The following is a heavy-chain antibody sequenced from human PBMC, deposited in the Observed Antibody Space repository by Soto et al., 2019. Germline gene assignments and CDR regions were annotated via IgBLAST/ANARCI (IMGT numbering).Heavy chain of an antibody. CDR2: NTGYNGDT. CDR3: ARVGGVTGYHYVDAFDS. Sequence: QVHLVQSGAEVKKPGASVKVSCQASGYTFSNYGITWVRQAPGQGLEWMGWNTGYNGDTNYAQKFRDRVTMTTDASTGTNYMELRGLRSDDTAVYYCARVGGVTGYHYVDAFDSWGQGTLVTVSS. CDR1: GYTFSNYG. V-gene: IGHV1-18*01. D-gene: IGHD4-17*01. J-gene: IGHJ4*02.